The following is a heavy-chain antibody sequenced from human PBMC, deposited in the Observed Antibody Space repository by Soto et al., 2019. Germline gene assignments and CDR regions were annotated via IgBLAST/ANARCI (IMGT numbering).Heavy chain of an antibody. CDR2: IFSNDEK. D-gene: IGHD3-22*01. V-gene: IGHV2-26*01. Sequence: SGPTLVNPTETLTLTCTVSGFSLSNARMGVSWIRQPPGKALEWLAHIFSNDEKSYSTSLKSRLTISKDTSKSQVVLTMTNMDPVDTAKYYCARTRYYYDSSVYYQSLKIDYWGQGTLVPVSS. CDR3: ARTRYYYDSSVYYQSLKIDY. J-gene: IGHJ4*02. CDR1: GFSLSNARMG.